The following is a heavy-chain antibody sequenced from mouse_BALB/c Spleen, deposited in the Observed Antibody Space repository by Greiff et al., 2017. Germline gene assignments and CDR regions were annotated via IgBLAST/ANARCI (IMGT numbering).Heavy chain of an antibody. J-gene: IGHJ3*01. CDR3: ARRVDREAWFAY. V-gene: IGHV5-12-2*01. D-gene: IGHD1-3*01. CDR1: GFTFSSYT. CDR2: ISNGGGST. Sequence: EVKLVESGGGLVQPGGSLKLSCAASGFTFSSYTMSWVRQTPEKRLEWVAYISNGGGSTYYPDTVKGRFTISRDNAKNTLYLQMSSLKSEDTAMYYCARRVDREAWFAYWGQGTLVTVSA.